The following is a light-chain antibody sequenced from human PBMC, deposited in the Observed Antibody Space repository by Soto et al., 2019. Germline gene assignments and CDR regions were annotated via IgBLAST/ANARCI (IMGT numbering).Light chain of an antibody. CDR1: QSISSH. CDR2: TAS. J-gene: IGKJ5*01. V-gene: IGKV1-39*01. CDR3: QQSYSTPIS. Sequence: DIRMTQSPSSLSASVGDTVTITCRASQSISSHLNWYQQKPGKAPNLLMYTASNLQSGVPSRFSGSGSGTDFTLTISSLQPEDFATYYCQQSYSTPISFGQRTRLEI.